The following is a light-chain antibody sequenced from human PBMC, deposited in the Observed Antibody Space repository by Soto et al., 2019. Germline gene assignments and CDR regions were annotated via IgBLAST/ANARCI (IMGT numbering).Light chain of an antibody. J-gene: IGKJ3*01. CDR3: QKYFSAPVT. V-gene: IGKV1-27*01. CDR2: AAS. Sequence: DIPMTQSPSSLSASVGDRVTITCRASQAIRNSLAWYQQKPGKVPSLLIYAASTLQPGVPSRFSGSGSGTDFTLTISSLQPEDVATYYCQKYFSAPVTFGPGTKLGIK. CDR1: QAIRNS.